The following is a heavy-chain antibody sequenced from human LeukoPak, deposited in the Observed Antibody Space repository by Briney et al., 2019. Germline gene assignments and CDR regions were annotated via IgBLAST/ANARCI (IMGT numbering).Heavy chain of an antibody. V-gene: IGHV4-59*01. D-gene: IGHD3-22*01. Sequence: SETLSLTCTVSGGSISSYYWSWIRQPPGKGLEWIGYIYYSGSTNYNPSLKSRVTISVDTSKNQFSLKLSSVTAADTAVYYCARASGYYYRFDYWGQGTPVTVSS. CDR3: ARASGYYYRFDY. CDR1: GGSISSYY. J-gene: IGHJ4*02. CDR2: IYYSGST.